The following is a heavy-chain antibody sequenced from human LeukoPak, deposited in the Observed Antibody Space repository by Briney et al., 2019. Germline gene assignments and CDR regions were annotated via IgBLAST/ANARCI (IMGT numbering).Heavy chain of an antibody. Sequence: SETLSLTCTVSGGSLSSYYWSWIRQPPGKGLEWIGYIYYSGSIICNPSLKSRVTISVDTSKNQFSLKLSSVTAADTAVYYCARRYCGGDCYFAEGPLDAFDIWGQGTMVTVSS. V-gene: IGHV4-59*08. CDR1: GGSLSSYY. J-gene: IGHJ3*02. CDR2: IYYSGSI. CDR3: ARRYCGGDCYFAEGPLDAFDI. D-gene: IGHD2-21*02.